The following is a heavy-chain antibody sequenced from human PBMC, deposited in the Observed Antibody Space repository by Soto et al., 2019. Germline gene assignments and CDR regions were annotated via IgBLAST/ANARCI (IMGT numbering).Heavy chain of an antibody. Sequence: GGSLRLSCTASGFPFGDHTMTLVRQSPGKGLEWVGFIRKKADGGTPEVAASVKGRFTISIDDSKGIAYLQMNGLKTEDTAVYYCTLHPPRFTWGQG. D-gene: IGHD4-4*01. J-gene: IGHJ5*02. V-gene: IGHV3-49*04. CDR2: IRKKADGGTP. CDR1: GFPFGDHT. CDR3: TLHPPRFT.